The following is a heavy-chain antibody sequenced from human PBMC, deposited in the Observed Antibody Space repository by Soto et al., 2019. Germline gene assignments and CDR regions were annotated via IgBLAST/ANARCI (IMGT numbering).Heavy chain of an antibody. CDR2: SFHTGTT. CDR3: ARARIAPRTFDV. D-gene: IGHD3-16*01. J-gene: IGHJ4*02. CDR1: GDSITSSSY. Sequence: QVQLQESGPGLVKPSGTLSVTCEVSGDSITSSSYWNWVRQPPGKGLEWIGESFHTGTTNYNPSLESRVIISVDTSKNHFSLKLTSVTAADSAVYYCARARIAPRTFDVWGQGSLVTVSS. V-gene: IGHV4-4*02.